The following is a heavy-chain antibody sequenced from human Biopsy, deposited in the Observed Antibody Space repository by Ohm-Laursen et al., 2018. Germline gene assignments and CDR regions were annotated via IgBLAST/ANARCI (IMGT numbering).Heavy chain of an antibody. J-gene: IGHJ5*02. D-gene: IGHD1-26*01. CDR1: GDSVSSGSHH. CDR3: TKDLQWEDTWFDP. CDR2: RSYGGSTGYSGSA. Sequence: TLSLTCRVSGDSVSSGSHHWSWIRQSPGNGLEWIGERSYGGSTGYSGSANDNPSLKSRITISADTSRSEFSLRLASVTAADTAVYYCTKDLQWEDTWFDPWGQGILVTVTS. V-gene: IGHV4-61*01.